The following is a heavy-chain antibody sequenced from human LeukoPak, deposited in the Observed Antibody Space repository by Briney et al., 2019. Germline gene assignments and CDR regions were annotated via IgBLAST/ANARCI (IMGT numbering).Heavy chain of an antibody. D-gene: IGHD3-10*01. CDR2: ISSSSSTI. Sequence: QPGGSLRLSCAASGFTFSSYSMNRVRQAPGKGLEWVSYISSSSSTIYYADSVKGRFTISRDNAKNSLYLQMNSLRAEDTAVYYCARDSMVRGVIPFDYWGQGTLVTVSS. V-gene: IGHV3-48*01. CDR1: GFTFSSYS. J-gene: IGHJ4*02. CDR3: ARDSMVRGVIPFDY.